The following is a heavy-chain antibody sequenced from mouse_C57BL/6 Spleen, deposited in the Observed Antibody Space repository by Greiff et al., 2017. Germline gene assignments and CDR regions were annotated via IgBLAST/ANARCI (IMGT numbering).Heavy chain of an antibody. J-gene: IGHJ2*01. V-gene: IGHV2-2*01. D-gene: IGHD2-4*01. Sequence: VQGVESGPGLVQPSQSLSITCTVSGFSLTSYGVHWVRQSPGKGLEWLGVIWSGGSTDYNAAFISRLSISKDNSKSQVFFKMNSLQADDTAIYYCARNSRIYYDYEGYFDYWGQGTTLTVSS. CDR3: ARNSRIYYDYEGYFDY. CDR2: IWSGGST. CDR1: GFSLTSYG.